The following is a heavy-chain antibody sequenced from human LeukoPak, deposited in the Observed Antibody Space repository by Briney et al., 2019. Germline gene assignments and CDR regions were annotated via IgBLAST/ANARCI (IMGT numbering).Heavy chain of an antibody. Sequence: PSETLSLTCTVSGYSISSGYYWGWIRQPPGKGLEWIGSIYHSVSTYYNPSLKSRVTISVDTSKNQFSLKLSSVTAADTAVYYCARQGRSDYFDYWGQGTLVTVSS. D-gene: IGHD2-15*01. CDR3: ARQGRSDYFDY. J-gene: IGHJ4*02. CDR1: GYSISSGYY. V-gene: IGHV4-38-2*02. CDR2: IYHSVST.